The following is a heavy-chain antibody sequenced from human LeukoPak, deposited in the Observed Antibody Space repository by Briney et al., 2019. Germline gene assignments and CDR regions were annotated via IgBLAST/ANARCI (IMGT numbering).Heavy chain of an antibody. CDR2: IYYSGST. J-gene: IGHJ4*02. D-gene: IGHD5-18*01. Sequence: SETLSLTCTVSGGSISSCSYYWGWIRQPPGKGLEWIGSIYYSGSTYYNPSLKSRVTISVDTSKNQFSLKLGSVTAADTAVYYCARTTINRIQLWMYYFDYWGQGTLVTVSS. CDR3: ARTTINRIQLWMYYFDY. V-gene: IGHV4-39*01. CDR1: GGSISSCSYY.